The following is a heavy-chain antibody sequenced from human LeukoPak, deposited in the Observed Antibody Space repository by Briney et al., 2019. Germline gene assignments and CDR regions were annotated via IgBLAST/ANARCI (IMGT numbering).Heavy chain of an antibody. Sequence: GGSLRLSCAASGFTFSSYAMSWVRQAPGKGLEWVSAISGSGGSTYYADSVKGRFTISRDNSKNTLYLQMNSLRAEDTAVYYCAKVYYGSGSYYNVRQGTLDYWGQGTLVTVSS. CDR1: GFTFSSYA. CDR3: AKVYYGSGSYYNVRQGTLDY. J-gene: IGHJ4*02. V-gene: IGHV3-23*01. CDR2: ISGSGGST. D-gene: IGHD3-10*01.